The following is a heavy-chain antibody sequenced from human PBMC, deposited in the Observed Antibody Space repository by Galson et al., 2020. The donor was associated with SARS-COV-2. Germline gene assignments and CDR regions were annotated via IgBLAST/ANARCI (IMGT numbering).Heavy chain of an antibody. V-gene: IGHV4-39*07. J-gene: IGHJ4*02. CDR2: IYYSGTT. Sequence: SETLSLTCTVSGGSLKFSTSFWGRIRQPPGKGLEWIGRIYYSGTTFYNSSLKRRVTISLATSKNQFSLKLASMTAADTAVDFCTREGDGDCYSPYWCQGTLVSVAS. CDR1: GGSLKFSTSF. CDR3: TREGDGDCYSPY. D-gene: IGHD2-21*01.